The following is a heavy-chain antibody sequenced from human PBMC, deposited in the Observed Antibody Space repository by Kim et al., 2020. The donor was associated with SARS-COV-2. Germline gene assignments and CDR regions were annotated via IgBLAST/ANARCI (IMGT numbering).Heavy chain of an antibody. CDR3: ARVKPPILWFGELLYPGFDY. Sequence: RFTISRDNAKNSLYLQMNSLRAEDTAVYYCARVKPPILWFGELLYPGFDYWGQGTLVTVSS. D-gene: IGHD3-10*01. J-gene: IGHJ4*02. V-gene: IGHV3-11*06.